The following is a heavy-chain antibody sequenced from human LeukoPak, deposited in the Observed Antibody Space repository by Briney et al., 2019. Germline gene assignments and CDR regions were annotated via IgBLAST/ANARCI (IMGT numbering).Heavy chain of an antibody. CDR1: GFTFSTYG. CDR2: ILYDGSSE. Sequence: GGSLRLSCAASGFTFSTYGMHWVRQAPGKGLEWVALILYDGSSEFYADSVKGRFTISRDNPKNTLYLQMNSLRAEDTAVYYCAKEGYYGSGSYPDHWGQGTLVTVSS. CDR3: AKEGYYGSGSYPDH. J-gene: IGHJ4*02. D-gene: IGHD3-10*01. V-gene: IGHV3-30*02.